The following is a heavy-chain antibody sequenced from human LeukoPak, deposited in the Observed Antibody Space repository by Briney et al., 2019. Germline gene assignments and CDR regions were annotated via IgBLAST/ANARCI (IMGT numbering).Heavy chain of an antibody. CDR1: GFSFSHDW. CDR3: ARGPSSNWSGLDF. Sequence: GESLRLSCAASGFSFSHDWMDWVRQTPGKGLVWVSRISPTGSTTSYADSVKGRFTVSRDNAKNTLYLQVNNLRAEDTAVYYCARGPSSNWSGLDFWGQGTLLTVSS. D-gene: IGHD6-13*01. J-gene: IGHJ4*02. V-gene: IGHV3-74*01. CDR2: ISPTGSTT.